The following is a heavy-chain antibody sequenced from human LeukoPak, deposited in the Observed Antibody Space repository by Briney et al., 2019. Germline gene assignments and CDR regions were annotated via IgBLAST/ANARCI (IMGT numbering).Heavy chain of an antibody. V-gene: IGHV3-30*18. CDR3: AKDPIWWNYFDD. CDR2: ISYDGSNK. D-gene: IGHD2-8*02. Sequence: GRSLRLSCAASGFTFSRNGMHWVRQAPGKGLEWVAVISYDGSNKHYADSVKGRFTISRDNSKNTLYLQMNSLRAEDTAVYYCAKDPIWWNYFDDWGHGTLVTVSS. J-gene: IGHJ4*01. CDR1: GFTFSRNG.